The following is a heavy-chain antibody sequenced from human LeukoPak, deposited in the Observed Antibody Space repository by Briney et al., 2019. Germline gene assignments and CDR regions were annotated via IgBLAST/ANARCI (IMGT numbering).Heavy chain of an antibody. Sequence: AASVKVSCKASGYTFTSYDINWVRQATGQGLEWMGLMNPNSGNTGYAQKFQGRVTMTRNTSISTAYMELSSLRSEDTAVYYCARALKMLRSSSWDPWGQGTLVTVSS. V-gene: IGHV1-8*01. CDR1: GYTFTSYD. CDR3: ARALKMLRSSSWDP. J-gene: IGHJ5*02. D-gene: IGHD6-13*01. CDR2: MNPNSGNT.